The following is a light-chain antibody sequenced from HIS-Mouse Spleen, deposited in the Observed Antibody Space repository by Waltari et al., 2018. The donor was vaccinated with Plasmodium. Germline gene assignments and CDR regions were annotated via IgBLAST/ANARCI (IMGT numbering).Light chain of an antibody. CDR2: EGS. CDR1: SSDVGSYHL. Sequence: QSALTQPASVSGSPGPSITISCTGTSSDVGSYHLVPWYQQHPGKAPKLMIYEGSKRPSGVSNRFSGSKSGNTASLTISGLQAEDEADYYCCSYAGSSTNWVFGGGTKLTVL. J-gene: IGLJ3*02. V-gene: IGLV2-23*01. CDR3: CSYAGSSTNWV.